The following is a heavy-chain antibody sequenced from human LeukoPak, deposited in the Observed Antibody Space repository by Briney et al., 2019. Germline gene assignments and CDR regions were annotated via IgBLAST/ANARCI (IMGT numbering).Heavy chain of an antibody. Sequence: GGSLRLSCAASGFTFSSYSMNWARQAPGKGLEWVSSISSSSSYIYYADSVKGRFTISRDNAKNSLYLQMNSLRAEDTAVYYCARQWGSGAFDIWGQGTMVTVSS. V-gene: IGHV3-21*01. CDR3: ARQWGSGAFDI. CDR2: ISSSSSYI. CDR1: GFTFSSYS. J-gene: IGHJ3*02. D-gene: IGHD7-27*01.